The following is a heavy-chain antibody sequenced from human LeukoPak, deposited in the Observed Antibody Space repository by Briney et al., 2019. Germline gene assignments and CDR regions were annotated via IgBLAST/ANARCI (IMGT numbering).Heavy chain of an antibody. CDR3: ARGGGPYSSGWTEVDY. J-gene: IGHJ4*02. V-gene: IGHV3-21*01. Sequence: GGSLRLSCAASGFTFSSYSMSWVRQAPGKGLEWVSSISSSSSYIYYADSVKGRFTISRDNAKNSLYLQMNSLRAEDTAVYYCARGGGPYSSGWTEVDYWGQGTLVTVSS. D-gene: IGHD6-19*01. CDR2: ISSSSSYI. CDR1: GFTFSSYS.